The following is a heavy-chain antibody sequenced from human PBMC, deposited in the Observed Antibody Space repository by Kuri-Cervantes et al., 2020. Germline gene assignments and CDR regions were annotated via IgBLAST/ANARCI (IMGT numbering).Heavy chain of an antibody. V-gene: IGHV3-30-3*01. CDR1: GFTFSSYA. Sequence: GGSLRLSCAASGFTFSSYAMHWVRRAPGKGLEWVAVISYDGSNKYYADSVKGRFTISRDNSKNTLYLQMNSLRAEDAAVYYCARELASLNAFDIWGQGTMVTVSS. CDR2: ISYDGSNK. J-gene: IGHJ3*02. D-gene: IGHD3-3*02. CDR3: ARELASLNAFDI.